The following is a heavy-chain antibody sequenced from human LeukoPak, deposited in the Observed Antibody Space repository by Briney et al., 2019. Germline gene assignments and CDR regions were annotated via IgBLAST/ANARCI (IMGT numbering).Heavy chain of an antibody. J-gene: IGHJ4*02. CDR3: AKALGSIVVTTTDY. V-gene: IGHV3-23*01. CDR2: ISSSGGTT. CDR1: GFTVSSNY. Sequence: PGGSLRLSCAASGFTVSSNYMSWVRQAPGKGLEWVSAISSSGGTTYYADSVKGRFTISRDNSKNTLYMQMHSLRAEDTAVYYCAKALGSIVVTTTDYWGQGTLVTVSS. D-gene: IGHD5-12*01.